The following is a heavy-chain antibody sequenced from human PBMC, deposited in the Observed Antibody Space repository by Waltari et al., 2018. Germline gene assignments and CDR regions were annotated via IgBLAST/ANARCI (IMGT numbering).Heavy chain of an antibody. CDR1: GDSTNSDEYY. Sequence: QVQLQESGPGLVKPSPTLSLTCTVSGDSTNSDEYYWSWIRQPPGKGLEWIGYIYSSGTTYYHPSLKSRVTITLDTSKNQFSLKLTSVTAADTAVYYCASEDFWTGFHSWGQGSLVTVSS. J-gene: IGHJ4*02. D-gene: IGHD3-3*01. V-gene: IGHV4-30-4*08. CDR2: IYSSGTT. CDR3: ASEDFWTGFHS.